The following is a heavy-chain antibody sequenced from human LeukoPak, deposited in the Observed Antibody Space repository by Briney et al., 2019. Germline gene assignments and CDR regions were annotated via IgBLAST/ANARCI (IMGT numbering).Heavy chain of an antibody. V-gene: IGHV4-34*01. J-gene: IGHJ4*02. Sequence: SETLSLTCAVYGGSFSGYYWSWIRQPPGKGLEWIGEINHSGSTNYNPSLKSRVTISVDTSKNQFSLKLSSVTAADTAVYYCARRGGYCSSTSCHKHFDYWGQGTLVTVSS. CDR2: INHSGST. CDR3: ARRGGYCSSTSCHKHFDY. CDR1: GGSFSGYY. D-gene: IGHD2-2*02.